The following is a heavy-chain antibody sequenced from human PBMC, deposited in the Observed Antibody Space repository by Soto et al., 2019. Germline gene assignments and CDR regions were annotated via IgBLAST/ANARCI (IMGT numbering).Heavy chain of an antibody. J-gene: IGHJ4*02. Sequence: SETLSLTCAVYGGSFGGYYWSWIRQPPGKGLEWIGEINHSGSTNYNPSLKSRVTISVDTSKNQFSLKLSSVTAADTAVYYCAREGILWFGELLWAFDYWGQGTLVTVSS. CDR1: GGSFGGYY. CDR2: INHSGST. V-gene: IGHV4-34*01. D-gene: IGHD3-10*01. CDR3: AREGILWFGELLWAFDY.